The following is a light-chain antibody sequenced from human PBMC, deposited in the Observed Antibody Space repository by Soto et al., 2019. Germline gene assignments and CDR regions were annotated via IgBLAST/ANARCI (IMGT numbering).Light chain of an antibody. CDR3: QQYNSYE. CDR2: DAS. CDR1: QSISSW. V-gene: IGKV1-5*01. J-gene: IGKJ1*01. Sequence: DSQMTQSPSTLSASVGDRVTITCRASQSISSWLAWYQQKPGKAPKLLIYDASSLESGVPSRFSGSGSGTKFTLTISSLQPDDFATYYCQQYNSYEFGQGTKVDIK.